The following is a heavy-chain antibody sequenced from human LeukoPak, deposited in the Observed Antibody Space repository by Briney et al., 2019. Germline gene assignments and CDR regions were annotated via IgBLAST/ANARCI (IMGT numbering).Heavy chain of an antibody. Sequence: GSLRLSCAASEFTVSSNYMSWVRQAPGKGLEWVSVIYSGGSTYYADSVKGRSTISRDNSKNTLYLQMNSLRAEDTAVYYCASPGATRNYYYGMDVWGQGTTVTVSS. CDR3: ASPGATRNYYYGMDV. CDR2: IYSGGST. CDR1: EFTVSSNY. J-gene: IGHJ6*02. V-gene: IGHV3-53*01. D-gene: IGHD1-26*01.